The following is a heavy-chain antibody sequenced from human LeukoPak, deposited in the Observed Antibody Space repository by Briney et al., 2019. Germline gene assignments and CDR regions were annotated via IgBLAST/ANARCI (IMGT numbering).Heavy chain of an antibody. CDR2: IYYSGST. CDR3: ARVGYPVYYYYMDV. CDR1: GGSISSYY. D-gene: IGHD6-13*01. V-gene: IGHV4-59*01. Sequence: SETLSLTCTVSGGSISSYYWSWIRQPPGKGLEWIGYIYYSGSTNYNPSLKSRVTISVDTSKNQFSLKLSSVTAADTAVYYCARVGYPVYYYYMDVWGKGTTVTVSS. J-gene: IGHJ6*03.